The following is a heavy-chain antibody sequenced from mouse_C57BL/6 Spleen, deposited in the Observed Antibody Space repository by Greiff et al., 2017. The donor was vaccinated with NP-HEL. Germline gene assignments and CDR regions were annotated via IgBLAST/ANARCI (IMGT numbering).Heavy chain of an antibody. V-gene: IGHV1-52*01. CDR3: ARSGTGPWFAY. D-gene: IGHD4-1*01. J-gene: IGHJ3*01. CDR1: GYTFTSYW. Sequence: QVQLKESGAELVRPGSSVKLSCKASGYTFTSYWMHWVKQRPIQGLEWIGNIDPSDSETHYNQKFKDKATLTVDKSSSTAYMQLSSLTSEDSAVYYCARSGTGPWFAYWGQGTLVTVSA. CDR2: IDPSDSET.